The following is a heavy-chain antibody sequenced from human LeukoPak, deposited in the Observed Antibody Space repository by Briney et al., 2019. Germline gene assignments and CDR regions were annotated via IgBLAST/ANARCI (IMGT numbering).Heavy chain of an antibody. CDR2: INPSGGST. J-gene: IGHJ5*02. CDR1: GYTFTSYY. Sequence: GASVTVSCKASGYTFTSYYMHWVRQAPGQGLEWMGIINPSGGSTSYAQKFQGRVTMTRDTSTSTVYMELSSLRSEDTAVYYCARAGYYYYGSGSYDPWGQGTLVTVSS. CDR3: ARAGYYYYGSGSYDP. V-gene: IGHV1-46*01. D-gene: IGHD3-10*01.